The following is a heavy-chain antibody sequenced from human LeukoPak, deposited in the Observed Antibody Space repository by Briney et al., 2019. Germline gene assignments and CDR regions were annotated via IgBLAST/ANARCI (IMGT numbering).Heavy chain of an antibody. V-gene: IGHV4-39*01. CDR3: ASPNVDTAMSDKYYYFYYMDV. J-gene: IGHJ6*03. D-gene: IGHD5-18*01. CDR2: IYYSGST. CDR1: GGSISSSSYY. Sequence: PSETLSLTCTVSGGSISSSSYYWGWIRQPPGKGREWIGSIYYSGSTYYNPSLKSRVTISVDTSKNQFSLKLSSVTAADTAVYYCASPNVDTAMSDKYYYFYYMDVWGKGTTVTVSS.